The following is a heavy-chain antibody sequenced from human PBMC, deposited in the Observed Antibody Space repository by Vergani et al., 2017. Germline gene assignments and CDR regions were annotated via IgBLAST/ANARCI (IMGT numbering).Heavy chain of an antibody. V-gene: IGHV4-4*03. CDR1: GDSFRSNKW. CDR3: AGDPKSYCSGGSCFSVWGAFDI. D-gene: IGHD2-15*01. CDR2: ISHSWST. Sequence: QVQLQESGPGLVKPPGTLSLTCAVSGDSFRSNKWWTWVRQSPGKTLEWIGEISHSWSTNYDPSLKGRVTLSLDTSKIQFSLRLSSVTAADTAVYYCAGDPKSYCSGGSCFSVWGAFDIWGRGTTVTVSS. J-gene: IGHJ3*02.